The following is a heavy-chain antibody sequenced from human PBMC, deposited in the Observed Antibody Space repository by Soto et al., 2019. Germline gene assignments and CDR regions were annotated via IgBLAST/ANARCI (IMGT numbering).Heavy chain of an antibody. Sequence: RASVKVSCKSSGYAFTGYYIHWVRQAPGQGLEWMGWINPNSGDTNYAQKFQGRVTMTRDTSFSTAYMELSSLRSDDTAVYYCATRYSYVHFWGQGTLVTVYS. V-gene: IGHV1-2*02. CDR2: INPNSGDT. CDR1: GYAFTGYY. CDR3: ATRYSYVHF. J-gene: IGHJ4*02. D-gene: IGHD5-18*01.